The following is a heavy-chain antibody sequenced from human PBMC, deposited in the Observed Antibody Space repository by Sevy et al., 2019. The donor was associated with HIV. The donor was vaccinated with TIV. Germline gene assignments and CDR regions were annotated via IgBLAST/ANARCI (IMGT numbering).Heavy chain of an antibody. V-gene: IGHV3-43D*03. CDR1: GFTFDDYA. Sequence: GGSLRLSCAASGFTFDDYAMHWVRQAPGKGLEWVSLISRDGGSTYYADSVKGRFTISRDNSKNSLYLQMNSLRAEDTALYYCAKALLTTILVVVPAVYYYYYMDVWGKGTTVTVSS. J-gene: IGHJ6*03. CDR2: ISRDGGST. CDR3: AKALLTTILVVVPAVYYYYYMDV. D-gene: IGHD2-2*01.